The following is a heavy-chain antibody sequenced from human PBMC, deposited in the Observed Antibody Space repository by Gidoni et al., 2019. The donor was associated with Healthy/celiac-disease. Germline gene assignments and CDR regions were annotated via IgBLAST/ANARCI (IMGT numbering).Heavy chain of an antibody. V-gene: IGHV1-69*01. D-gene: IGHD3-22*01. J-gene: IGHJ6*02. Sequence: QVQLVQSGAAVKKPGSSVKVSCKASGGTFSSYAIRWVRHAPGKGLEWMGGINPIFGTANYEQKFQGRVTITADESTSTAYMEMSSLRSEDTAVYYCGRVYYDSSGFSGYPGRYYYYGMDVWGQGTTVTVSS. CDR2: INPIFGTA. CDR1: GGTFSSYA. CDR3: GRVYYDSSGFSGYPGRYYYYGMDV.